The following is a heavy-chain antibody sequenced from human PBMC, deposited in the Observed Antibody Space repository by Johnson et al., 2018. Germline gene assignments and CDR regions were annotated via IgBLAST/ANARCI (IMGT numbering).Heavy chain of an antibody. Sequence: VQLQESGGGLVQPGGSLRLSCAASGFTFSSYAMSWVRQAPGKGLEWVGRIKSKTDGGTTDYAAPVKGRFTISRDDTKNTLYLQMNSLKTEDTAVYYCTTEGREKLYAFDIWGQGKMVTVSS. D-gene: IGHD1-26*01. CDR1: GFTFSSYA. J-gene: IGHJ3*02. CDR3: TTEGREKLYAFDI. V-gene: IGHV3-15*01. CDR2: IKSKTDGGTT.